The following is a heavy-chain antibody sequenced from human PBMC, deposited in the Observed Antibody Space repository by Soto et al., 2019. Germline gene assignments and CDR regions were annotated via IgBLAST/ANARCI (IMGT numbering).Heavy chain of an antibody. D-gene: IGHD3-3*01. CDR3: ARDLSCYFLSGYYYGETGHDAFDI. J-gene: IGHJ3*02. CDR2: IYYSGST. Sequence: SETLSLTCTVSGGSISSYYWSWIRQPPGKGLEWIGYIYYSGSTYYNPSLKSRVTISVDTSKNQFSLKLSSVTAADTAVYYCARDLSCYFLSGYYYGETGHDAFDIWGQGTMVTVS. CDR1: GGSISSYY. V-gene: IGHV4-59*01.